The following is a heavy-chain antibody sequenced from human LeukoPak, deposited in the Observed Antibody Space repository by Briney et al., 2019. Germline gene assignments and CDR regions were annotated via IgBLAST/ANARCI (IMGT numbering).Heavy chain of an antibody. D-gene: IGHD2-15*01. V-gene: IGHV1-24*01. CDR3: ATDPPRIYCSGGSCYSY. CDR1: GGTFSSYA. Sequence: ASVKVSCKASGGTFSSYAISWVRQAPGKGFEWMGGFDPEDGETIYAQKFQGRVTMTEDTSTDTAYMELSSLRSEDTAVYYCATDPPRIYCSGGSCYSYWGQGTLVTVSS. J-gene: IGHJ4*02. CDR2: FDPEDGET.